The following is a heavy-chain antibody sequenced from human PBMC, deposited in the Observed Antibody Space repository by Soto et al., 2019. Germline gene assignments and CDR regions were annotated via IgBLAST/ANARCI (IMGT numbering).Heavy chain of an antibody. V-gene: IGHV4-39*07. D-gene: IGHD2-15*01. CDR2: IYYDGSA. CDR1: GGSISSSSYY. J-gene: IGHJ6*02. CDR3: AREGRLSNYYQYGMDV. Sequence: PSETLSLTCTVSGGSISSSSYYWGWIRQPPGKGLEWIGSIYYDGSAYYNPSLKSRVTISVDTSKNQFSLKLSSVTTADTAVYNCAREGRLSNYYQYGMDVWGQGTTVTVSS.